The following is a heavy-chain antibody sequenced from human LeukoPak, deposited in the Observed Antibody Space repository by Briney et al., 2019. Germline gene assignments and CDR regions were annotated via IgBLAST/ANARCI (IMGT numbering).Heavy chain of an antibody. CDR1: GFTFSTYG. J-gene: IGHJ4*02. CDR3: ARDARLAVAEYPY. CDR2: IWYDGSNK. V-gene: IGHV3-33*01. Sequence: GRSLRLSCAASGFTFSTYGMHWVRQAPGKGLEWVAVIWYDGSNKYYADSVKGRFTISRDNAKNSLYLQMNSLRAEDTAVYYCARDARLAVAEYPYWGQGTLVTVSS. D-gene: IGHD6-19*01.